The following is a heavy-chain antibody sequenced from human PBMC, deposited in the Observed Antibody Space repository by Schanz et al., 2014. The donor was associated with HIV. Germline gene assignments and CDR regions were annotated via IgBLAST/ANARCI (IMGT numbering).Heavy chain of an antibody. J-gene: IGHJ6*02. V-gene: IGHV4-34*02. CDR1: GGSFSGHY. CDR2: IYYSGST. Sequence: QVRLQQWGAGLLKPSETLSLTCAVYGGSFSGHYWSWIRQPPGKGLEWIGYIYYSGSTYYNPSLKSRVSISVDTSKNQFSLKLSSVTAADTAVYYCAAFYSNYLYYYYGMDVWGQGTTVTVSS. D-gene: IGHD4-4*01. CDR3: AAFYSNYLYYYYGMDV.